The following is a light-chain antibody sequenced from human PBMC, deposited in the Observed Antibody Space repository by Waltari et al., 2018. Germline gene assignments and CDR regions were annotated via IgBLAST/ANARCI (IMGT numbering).Light chain of an antibody. Sequence: LVWNQSPATLSLSPGERSTLSCRARQSVSSYLAWYQQKPGQAPRLLIYDASNRATGIPARFSGSGSGTDFTLTISSLEPEDFAVYYCQQRSNWLALTFGGGTKVEIK. CDR1: QSVSSY. J-gene: IGKJ4*01. CDR3: QQRSNWLALT. V-gene: IGKV3-11*01. CDR2: DAS.